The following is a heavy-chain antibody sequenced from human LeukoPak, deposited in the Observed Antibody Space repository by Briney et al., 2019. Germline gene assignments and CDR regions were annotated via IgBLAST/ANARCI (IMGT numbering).Heavy chain of an antibody. CDR1: GGSISSYY. J-gene: IGHJ6*02. D-gene: IGHD4-17*01. V-gene: IGHV4-59*12. CDR2: IYYSGST. Sequence: SETLSLTCTVSGGSISSYYWSWIRQPPGKGLEWIGYIYYSGSTNYNPSLKSRVTISVDTSKNQFSLKLSSVTAADTAVYYCAKVVGDYGDYYGMDVWGQGTTVTVSS. CDR3: AKVVGDYGDYYGMDV.